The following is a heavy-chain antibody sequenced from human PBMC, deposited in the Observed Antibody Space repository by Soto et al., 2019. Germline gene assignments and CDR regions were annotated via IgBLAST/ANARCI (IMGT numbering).Heavy chain of an antibody. CDR1: GFTFSGYV. D-gene: IGHD3-22*01. J-gene: IGHJ6*02. V-gene: IGHV3-33*01. CDR2: IYYDGNNR. Sequence: PGGSLRLSCAASGFTFSGYVMHWVRQAPGKGLDWVAVIYYDGNNRNYADSVKGRFTVSRDNSKNTLYLQMNSLRAEDTAVYYCARRTGSGSSGVYGMDFWGQGTTVTVS. CDR3: ARRTGSGSSGVYGMDF.